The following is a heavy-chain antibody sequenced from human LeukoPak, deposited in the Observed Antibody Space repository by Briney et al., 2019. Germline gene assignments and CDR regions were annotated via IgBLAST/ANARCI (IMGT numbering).Heavy chain of an antibody. CDR3: ARAPLPRDLKAWYFDL. V-gene: IGHV4-4*07. CDR1: GGSISSYY. CDR2: IYTSGST. Sequence: SETLSLTCTVSGGSISSYYWSWIRQPAGKGLEWIGRIYTSGSTNYNPSLKSRVTMSVDTSKNQFSLKLSSVTAADTAVYYCARAPLPRDLKAWYFDLWGRGTLVTVSS. J-gene: IGHJ2*01.